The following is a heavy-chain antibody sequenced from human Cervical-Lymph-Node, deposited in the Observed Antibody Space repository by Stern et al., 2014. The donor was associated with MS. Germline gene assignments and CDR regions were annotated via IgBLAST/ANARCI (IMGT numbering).Heavy chain of an antibody. D-gene: IGHD6-6*01. CDR2: ISSSGGT. CDR3: ARGYTTSSGRPDY. J-gene: IGHJ4*02. Sequence: QLQLQESGPGLVKPSETLSLTCTVSGGSTSSYYWSWIRQPPGKGLEWIGYISSSGGTKYNPSLTSRVTISVDTSKTQSALTLSSVPAADAAVYYCARGYTTSSGRPDYWGQGTLVTVST. V-gene: IGHV4-59*08. CDR1: GGSTSSYY.